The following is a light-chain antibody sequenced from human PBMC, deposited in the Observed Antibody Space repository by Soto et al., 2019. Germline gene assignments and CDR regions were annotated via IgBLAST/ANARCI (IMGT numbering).Light chain of an antibody. V-gene: IGKV3-11*01. CDR1: QSVRTS. CDR2: DAS. Sequence: EVVLTQSPATLSLSPGERATLSCRASQSVRTSLVWYQQKPGQAPRLLIYDASKRATGVPARFSGSGSGTDFSLTISRLEPEDFAYYYCQQRSNGFTFGGGTKVEI. CDR3: QQRSNGFT. J-gene: IGKJ4*01.